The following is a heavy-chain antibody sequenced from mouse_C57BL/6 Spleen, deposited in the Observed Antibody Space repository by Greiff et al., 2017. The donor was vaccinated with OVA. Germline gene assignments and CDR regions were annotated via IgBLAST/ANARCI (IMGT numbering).Heavy chain of an antibody. CDR1: GFTFSSYA. CDR3: ARSNHDY. CDR2: ISDGGSYT. D-gene: IGHD6-1*01. J-gene: IGHJ2*01. Sequence: EVMLVESGGGLVQPGGSLKLSCAASGFTFSSYAMSWVRQTPEKRLEWVATISDGGSYTYYPDNVKGRFTISRDNAKNNLYLQMSHLKSEDTAMYYCARSNHDYWGQGTTLTVSS. V-gene: IGHV5-4*03.